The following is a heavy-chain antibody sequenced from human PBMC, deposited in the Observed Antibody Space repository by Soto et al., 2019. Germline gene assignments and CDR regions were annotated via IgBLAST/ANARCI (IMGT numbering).Heavy chain of an antibody. J-gene: IGHJ6*02. CDR3: SRDCDGDCRNGMDV. CDR2: IYYSGST. D-gene: IGHD2-21*02. V-gene: IGHV4-31*03. CDR1: GGSISSGGYY. Sequence: PPETLSLTCTVSGGSISSGGYYWSWIRQHPGKGLEWIGYIYYSGSTYYNPSLKSRVTISVDTSKNQFSLKLSSVTAADTAVYYCSRDCDGDCRNGMDVWSQGTTDIGSS.